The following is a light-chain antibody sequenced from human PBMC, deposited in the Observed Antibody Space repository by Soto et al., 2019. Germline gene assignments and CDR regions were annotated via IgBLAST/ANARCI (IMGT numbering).Light chain of an antibody. J-gene: IGKJ4*01. CDR1: QSVSSSY. CDR2: GAS. V-gene: IGKV3-20*01. CDR3: QQYGSSPKLT. Sequence: EIVLTQSPGTLSLSPGERATLSCRASQSVSSSYLAWYQQKPGQAPRLLIYGASSRATGIPDRFSGSGSGTDFPLTISRLEPEDFAVYYCQQYGSSPKLTFGGGTKVDI.